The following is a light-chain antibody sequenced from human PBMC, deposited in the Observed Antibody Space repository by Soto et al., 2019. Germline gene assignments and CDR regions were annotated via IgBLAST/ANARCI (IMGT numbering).Light chain of an antibody. CDR2: DAS. V-gene: IGKV3-20*01. Sequence: EIVLTQSPGTLSLSPGERATLSCRASQSISSNYLAWYQQTPGQAPRLLIYDASSSAAGIPDRFSGSGSGTDFTLTISRLEPEDFGVYYCQQYAGSPRTFGQGTKVEVK. J-gene: IGKJ1*01. CDR1: QSISSNY. CDR3: QQYAGSPRT.